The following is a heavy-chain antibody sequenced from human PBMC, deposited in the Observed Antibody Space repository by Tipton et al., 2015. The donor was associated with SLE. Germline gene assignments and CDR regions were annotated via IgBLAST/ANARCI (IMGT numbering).Heavy chain of an antibody. CDR2: INHSGST. J-gene: IGHJ4*02. V-gene: IGHV4-39*07. CDR3: ARRHYSGPFDS. CDR1: GGSISSGSYY. D-gene: IGHD5-12*01. Sequence: TLSLTCTVSGGSISSGSYYWSWIRQPPGKGLEWIGEINHSGSTNYNPSLKSRVTISVDTSKNQFSLKLSSVTAADTAVYYCARRHYSGPFDSWGQGTLVTVSS.